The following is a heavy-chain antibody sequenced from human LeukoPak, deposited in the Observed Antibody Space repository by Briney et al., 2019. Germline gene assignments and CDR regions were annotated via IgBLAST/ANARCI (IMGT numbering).Heavy chain of an antibody. D-gene: IGHD3-22*01. CDR1: GYTFTSYV. V-gene: IGHV1-18*01. J-gene: IGHJ1*01. CDR3: ARDQDRITMIVVVTPFQH. Sequence: ASVKVSCKASGYTFTSYVISWVRQAPGQGLEWMGWISAYNGNTNYAQKLQGRVTMTTDTSTSTAYMELRSLRSDDTAVYYCARDQDRITMIVVVTPFQHWGQGTLVTVSS. CDR2: ISAYNGNT.